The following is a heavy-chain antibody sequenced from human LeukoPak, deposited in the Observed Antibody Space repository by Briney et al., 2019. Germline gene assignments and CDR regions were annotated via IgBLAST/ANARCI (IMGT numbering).Heavy chain of an antibody. Sequence: AASVKVSCKASGYTFSSYGISWVRQAPGQGLEWMGWISAYDGNTNYAQKLQGRVTMTTDTSTSTAYMELRGLRSDDTAVYYCARAVRGYSYAYLPYWGQGTLVTVSS. CDR3: ARAVRGYSYAYLPY. J-gene: IGHJ4*02. D-gene: IGHD5-18*01. CDR1: GYTFSSYG. V-gene: IGHV1-18*01. CDR2: ISAYDGNT.